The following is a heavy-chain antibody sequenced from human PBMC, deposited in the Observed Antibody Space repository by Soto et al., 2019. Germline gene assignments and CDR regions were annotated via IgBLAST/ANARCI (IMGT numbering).Heavy chain of an antibody. Sequence: QEQLVESGGGWVKPGGSLRLSCAASGFTFSDYYIAWIRQAPGKGLEWISYISSTGIYKRYADSVKGRFTIARDNTNNYLVLHMNRLRCDDTAVDYCVRDSCGSGTSLSGWFDPWGQGTLVTVSS. CDR3: VRDSCGSGTSLSGWFDP. D-gene: IGHD3-10*01. J-gene: IGHJ5*02. CDR2: ISSTGIYK. V-gene: IGHV3-11*06. CDR1: GFTFSDYY.